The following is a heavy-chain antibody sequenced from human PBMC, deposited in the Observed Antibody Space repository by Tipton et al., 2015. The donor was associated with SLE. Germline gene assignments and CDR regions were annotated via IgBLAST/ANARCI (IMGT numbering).Heavy chain of an antibody. J-gene: IGHJ4*02. V-gene: IGHV4-59*01. CDR3: ARQSRDFWSGSPLGYFDY. CDR1: GGSISSYY. D-gene: IGHD3-3*01. CDR2: IYYSGST. Sequence: LRLSCTVSGGSISSYYWSWIRQPPGKGLEWIGYIYYSGSTNYNPSLKSRVTISVDTSKNQFSLKLSSVTAADTAVYYCARQSRDFWSGSPLGYFDYWGQGTLVTVSS.